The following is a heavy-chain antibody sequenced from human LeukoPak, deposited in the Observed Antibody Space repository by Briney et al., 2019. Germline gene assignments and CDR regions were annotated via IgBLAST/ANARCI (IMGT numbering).Heavy chain of an antibody. CDR3: ARESYGDYVHAFDI. J-gene: IGHJ3*02. CDR2: IIPIFGTA. D-gene: IGHD4-17*01. Sequence: SVKVSCKASGGTFSSYAISWVRQAPGQGLEWMGGIIPIFGTANYAQKFQGRVTITADESTSTAYMELSSLRSEDTAVYYCARESYGDYVHAFDIWGQGTMVTASS. CDR1: GGTFSSYA. V-gene: IGHV1-69*13.